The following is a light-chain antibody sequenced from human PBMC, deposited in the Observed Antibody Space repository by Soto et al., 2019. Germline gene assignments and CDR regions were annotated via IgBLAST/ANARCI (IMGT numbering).Light chain of an antibody. CDR1: QSISSY. Sequence: DIQMTQSPSSLSASVGDRVTITCRASQSISSYLNWYQQKPGKAPKHLIYGASSLQSGVPSRFSGSGSGTDFTLTIISLQPEDFATYYCQHSYTTPRTFGQGTKLEIK. V-gene: IGKV1-39*01. CDR2: GAS. CDR3: QHSYTTPRT. J-gene: IGKJ2*02.